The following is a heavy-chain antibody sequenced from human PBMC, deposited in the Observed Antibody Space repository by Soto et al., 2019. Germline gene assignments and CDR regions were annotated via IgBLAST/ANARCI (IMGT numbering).Heavy chain of an antibody. CDR1: GGSISSGGYS. CDR3: ARDEGGSGSYGGAFDI. CDR2: IYHSGST. Sequence: SETLSLTCAVSGGSISSGGYSWSWIRQPPGKGLEWIGYIYHSGSTYYNPSLKSRVTISVDRSKNQFSLKLSSVTAADTAVYYCARDEGGSGSYGGAFDIWGQGTMVTVSS. D-gene: IGHD1-26*01. V-gene: IGHV4-30-2*01. J-gene: IGHJ3*02.